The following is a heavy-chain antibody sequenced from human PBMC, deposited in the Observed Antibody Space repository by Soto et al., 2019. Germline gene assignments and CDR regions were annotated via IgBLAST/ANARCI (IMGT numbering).Heavy chain of an antibody. CDR2: ISGSGGST. CDR3: AKAPETFGVVMHAFDI. V-gene: IGHV3-23*01. Sequence: SLTLSCAASGFTFSSYSMSWVRQAPGEGLEWVSAISGSGGSTYYADSVKGRFTISRDNSKNTLYLQMNSLRAEDTAVYYRAKAPETFGVVMHAFDIWGQGTMVTVSS. J-gene: IGHJ3*02. D-gene: IGHD3-3*01. CDR1: GFTFSSYS.